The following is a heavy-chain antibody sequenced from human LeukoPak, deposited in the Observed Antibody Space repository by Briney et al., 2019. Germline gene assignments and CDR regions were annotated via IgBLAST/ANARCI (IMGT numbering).Heavy chain of an antibody. D-gene: IGHD3-22*01. CDR1: GFTISASA. Sequence: PGGSLKLSCAASGFTISASAMHWVRQASGKGLEWVGRVRSTANSYATSYAASVEGRFTISRDDSKNTAYLQMNSLKTEDTAVYYCSSRPPNSYDASGYHFENWGQGTLVTVSS. CDR2: VRSTANSYAT. J-gene: IGHJ4*02. V-gene: IGHV3-73*01. CDR3: SSRPPNSYDASGYHFEN.